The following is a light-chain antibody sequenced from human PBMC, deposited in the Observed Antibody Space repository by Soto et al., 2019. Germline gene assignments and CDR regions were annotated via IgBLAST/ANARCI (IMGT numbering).Light chain of an antibody. CDR1: QSVSSN. J-gene: IGKJ2*01. Sequence: EIVMTQSPATLSVSPGERATLSCRASQSVSSNLAWYQQKPGQAPRLLIYGASTRATGIPARFSGRGSGTEFTLTISSLQSEDFAVYYCQQYNNWPTDTFVKGTKLEIK. V-gene: IGKV3-15*01. CDR2: GAS. CDR3: QQYNNWPTDT.